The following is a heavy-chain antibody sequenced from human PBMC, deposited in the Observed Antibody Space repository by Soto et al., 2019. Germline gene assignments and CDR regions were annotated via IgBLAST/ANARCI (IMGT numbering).Heavy chain of an antibody. V-gene: IGHV5-51*01. CDR3: GRHTYGDYDIVDV. D-gene: IGHD4-17*01. Sequence: GGSLKISFKSSGYSFTKYLIVLVLQMPGKGLEWMGIIYPGDSDTRYSPSFQGQVTISADKSINTAYLQWSSLKASDTAMYYCGRHTYGDYDIVDVWGRGTTVTVSS. J-gene: IGHJ6*02. CDR1: GYSFTKYL. CDR2: IYPGDSDT.